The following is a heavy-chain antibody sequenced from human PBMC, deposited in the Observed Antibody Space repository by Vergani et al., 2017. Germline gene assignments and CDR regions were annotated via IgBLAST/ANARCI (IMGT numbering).Heavy chain of an antibody. V-gene: IGHV4-61*02. CDR2: IDVKGNS. CDR1: GGSLDIHSQT. D-gene: IGHD2-21*01. CDR3: VRVLHTSYILGAFDI. Sequence: QVQLQESGPGLVKPSRTLSLTCSFSGGSLDIHSQTWGWIRQPAGEGLEWIGLIDVKGNSNFSPSLESRVTMSADASRGRFSLNLRSVTTSDTAVYYCVRVLHTSYILGAFDIWGQGIKVTVSS. J-gene: IGHJ3*02.